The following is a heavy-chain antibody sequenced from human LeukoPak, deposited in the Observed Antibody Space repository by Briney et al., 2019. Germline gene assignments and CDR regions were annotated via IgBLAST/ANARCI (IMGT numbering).Heavy chain of an antibody. J-gene: IGHJ4*02. Sequence: PSETLSLTCTVSGGSISSYYWSWIRQPPGKGLEWIGYIYYSGSTYYNPSLKSRVTISVDTSKNQFSLKLSSVTAADTAVYYCARDFDSSGYYYEGWGQGTLVTVSS. CDR1: GGSISSYY. D-gene: IGHD3-22*01. CDR3: ARDFDSSGYYYEG. V-gene: IGHV4-59*12. CDR2: IYYSGST.